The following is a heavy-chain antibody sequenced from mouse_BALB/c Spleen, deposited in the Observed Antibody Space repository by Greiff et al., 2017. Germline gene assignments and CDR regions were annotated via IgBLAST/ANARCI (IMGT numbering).Heavy chain of an antibody. CDR2: ISSGGST. Sequence: EVKLMESGGGLVKPGGSLKLSCAASGFTFSSYAMSWVRQTPEKRLEWVASISSGGSTYYPDSVKGRFTISRDNARNILYLQMSSLRSEDTAMYYCARGGDYGYGFAYWGQGTLVTVSA. J-gene: IGHJ3*01. D-gene: IGHD1-2*01. CDR3: ARGGDYGYGFAY. CDR1: GFTFSSYA. V-gene: IGHV5-6-5*01.